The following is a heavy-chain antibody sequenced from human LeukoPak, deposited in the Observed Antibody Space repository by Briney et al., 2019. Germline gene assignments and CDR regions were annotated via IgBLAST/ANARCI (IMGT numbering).Heavy chain of an antibody. CDR2: SRRDGTYV. D-gene: IGHD1-26*01. CDR1: GFALSIYG. J-gene: IGHJ4*02. V-gene: IGHV3-30*02. CDR3: ASGGPTRGALAS. Sequence: PGGSLRLSCAASGFALSIYGMYWVRQTPDKGLEWVAYSRRDGTYVNYADSVKGRFIISRDNSKNTLGLQMNSLRVEDKALYYCASGGPTRGALASWGQGTLVPVSS.